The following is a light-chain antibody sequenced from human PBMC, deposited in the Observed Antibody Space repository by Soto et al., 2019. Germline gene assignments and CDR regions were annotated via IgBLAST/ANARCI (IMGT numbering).Light chain of an antibody. J-gene: IGKJ1*01. V-gene: IGKV3-20*01. CDR1: QSVSSSF. CDR3: QHYSDSRT. Sequence: EIVLTQSPGTLSLSPGERATLSCRASQSVSSSFLAWYQQRPGQSPRLLIYGTSSRATGIPDRFSGSGSGTDFTLTISRLEPEDFAVYYCQHYSDSRTFGQGTKVEVK. CDR2: GTS.